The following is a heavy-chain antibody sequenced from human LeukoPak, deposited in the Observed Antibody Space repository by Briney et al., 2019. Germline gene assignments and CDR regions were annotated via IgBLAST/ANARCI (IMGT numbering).Heavy chain of an antibody. CDR3: ARGGVYSGYDFWFDP. V-gene: IGHV1-8*03. J-gene: IGHJ5*02. CDR1: GYTFTSYD. Sequence: ASVKVSCKASGYTFTSYDINWVRQATGQGLEWMGWMNPNSGNTGYAQKFQGRVTITRNTSISTAYMELSSLRSEDTVVYYCARGGVYSGYDFWFDPWGQGTLVTVSS. CDR2: MNPNSGNT. D-gene: IGHD5-12*01.